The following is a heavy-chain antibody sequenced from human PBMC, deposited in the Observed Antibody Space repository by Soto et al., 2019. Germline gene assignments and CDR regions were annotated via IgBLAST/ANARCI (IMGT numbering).Heavy chain of an antibody. D-gene: IGHD3-16*01. Sequence: EVDLVESGGGLAKPGGALRLSCTDPGSTFSSHTMNWARRAPGKGLEWVSSISATGSDIYYGDSVMGRFTISRDNAKNSLYLQLNNLRVEDTAVYYCARGYDVVRVPVAIRVGYFDHWGQGTVVTVSS. CDR3: ARGYDVVRVPVAIRVGYFDH. V-gene: IGHV3-21*01. CDR2: ISATGSDI. CDR1: GSTFSSHT. J-gene: IGHJ4*02.